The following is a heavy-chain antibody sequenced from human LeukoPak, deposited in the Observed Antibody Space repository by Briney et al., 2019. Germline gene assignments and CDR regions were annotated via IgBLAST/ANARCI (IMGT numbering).Heavy chain of an antibody. CDR1: GFTFSSYS. CDR2: ISSSSTI. CDR3: ARDSDY. Sequence: GGSLRLSCAASGFTFSSYSMNWVRQAPGKGLEWVSYISSSSTIYYADSVKGRFTISRDNAKNSLYLQMNGLRAEDTAVYYCARDSDYWGQGTLVTVSS. V-gene: IGHV3-48*01. J-gene: IGHJ4*02.